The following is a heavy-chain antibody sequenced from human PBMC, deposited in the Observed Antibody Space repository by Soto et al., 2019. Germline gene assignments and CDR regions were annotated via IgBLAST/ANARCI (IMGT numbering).Heavy chain of an antibody. Sequence: EVQLVETGGGLVQPGGSLRLSCAASGFIVSDNYMNWVRQAPGKGLEWLSVVYSGNATYYADSVKGRFTISRDNSKNTVFLQMNSLRVEDTAVYYCARGKSGYLTFDYWGQGTLVTVSS. CDR2: VYSGNAT. CDR1: GFIVSDNY. V-gene: IGHV3-53*02. CDR3: ARGKSGYLTFDY. J-gene: IGHJ4*02. D-gene: IGHD3-22*01.